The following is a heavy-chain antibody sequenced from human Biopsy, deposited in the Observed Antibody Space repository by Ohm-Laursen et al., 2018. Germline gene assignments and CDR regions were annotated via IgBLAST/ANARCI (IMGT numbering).Heavy chain of an antibody. CDR1: GDSISSYY. CDR2: VSYTGST. V-gene: IGHV4-59*01. D-gene: IGHD3-22*01. CDR3: ARDRGYYSDRTVPGYFDL. J-gene: IGHJ2*01. Sequence: GTLSLTCTVSGDSISSYYWSWIRQPPGKGLEWIGYVSYTGSTDYNPSLQSRVTISVDTSKNHLSLRLRSVTPADTAIYYCARDRGYYSDRTVPGYFDLWGRGTLVTVSS.